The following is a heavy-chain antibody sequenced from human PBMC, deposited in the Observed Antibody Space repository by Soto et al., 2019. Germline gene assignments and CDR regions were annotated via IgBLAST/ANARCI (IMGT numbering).Heavy chain of an antibody. CDR3: ASWQYYRGGGSSAPLN. CDR1: GGTFSSYA. J-gene: IGHJ4*02. CDR2: IIPIVGTA. Sequence: QVQLVQSGAEVKKPGSSVKVSCKASGGTFSSYAISWVRQAPGQGLEWMGGIIPIVGTANYAQKFQGRVTITADESTSTAYMEMSSLRAEDTAVYYCASWQYYRGGGSSAPLNWGQGTLVTVSS. D-gene: IGHD3-10*01. V-gene: IGHV1-69*01.